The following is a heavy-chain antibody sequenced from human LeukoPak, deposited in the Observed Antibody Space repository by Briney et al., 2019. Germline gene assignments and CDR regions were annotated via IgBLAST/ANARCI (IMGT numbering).Heavy chain of an antibody. CDR2: MNPNSGNT. V-gene: IGHV1-8*01. D-gene: IGHD2-2*01. J-gene: IGHJ4*02. CDR3: ARGPYQYQLTPGGGDY. Sequence: GASVKVSCKASGYTFTSYDINWVRQATGQGLEWMGWMNPNSGNTGYAQKFQGRVTMTRNTSISTAYMELSSLRSEDTAVYYWARGPYQYQLTPGGGDYWGQGTLVTVSS. CDR1: GYTFTSYD.